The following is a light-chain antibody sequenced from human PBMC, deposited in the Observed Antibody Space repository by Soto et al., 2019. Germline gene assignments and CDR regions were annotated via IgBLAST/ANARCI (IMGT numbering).Light chain of an antibody. V-gene: IGKV1-39*01. CDR2: AAS. Sequence: DIQITHSRSSLSASVGDRVTITCRSSQSITNFLNWYQQKPGKAPKLLIYAASSLQSGVPSRFSGSGSGTDFTLTISSLQPEDFATYYCQKTYSTPWMFGQGTKVDIK. CDR3: QKTYSTPWM. J-gene: IGKJ1*01. CDR1: QSITNF.